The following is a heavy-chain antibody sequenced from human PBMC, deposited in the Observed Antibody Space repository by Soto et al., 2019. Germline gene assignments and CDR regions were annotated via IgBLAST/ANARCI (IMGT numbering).Heavy chain of an antibody. CDR1: GGSISSGGYY. J-gene: IGHJ3*02. V-gene: IGHV4-31*03. CDR2: IYYTGST. Sequence: QVQLQESGPGLVKPSQTLSLTCTVSGGSISSGGYYLSWIRQHPGKGLEWIGYIYYTGSTYYNPYLKSRVTIAVDTAKNQFSVKLSSVTAADTAGYYCATVEDCGGDCPIEAFEIWGQGTMVTVSS. D-gene: IGHD2-21*02. CDR3: ATVEDCGGDCPIEAFEI.